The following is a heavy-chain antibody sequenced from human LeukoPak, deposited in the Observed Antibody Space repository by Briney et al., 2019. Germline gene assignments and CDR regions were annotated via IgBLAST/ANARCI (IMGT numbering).Heavy chain of an antibody. Sequence: ASVKVSCKASGYTSTGYYMHWVRQAPGQGLEWMGWINPNSGGTNYAQKFQGRVTMTRDTSISTAYMELSRLRSDDTAVYYCARARAIVPAPPGYWGQGTLVTVSS. CDR3: ARARAIVPAPPGY. J-gene: IGHJ4*02. D-gene: IGHD2-2*01. CDR2: INPNSGGT. V-gene: IGHV1-2*02. CDR1: GYTSTGYY.